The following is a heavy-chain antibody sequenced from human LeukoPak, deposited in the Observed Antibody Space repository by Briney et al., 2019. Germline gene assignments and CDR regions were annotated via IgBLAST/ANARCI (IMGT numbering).Heavy chain of an antibody. CDR2: IKSKTDGGTT. D-gene: IGHD2-15*01. Sequence: GGSLRLSCAASGFTFSNAWMSWVRQAPGKGLEWVGRIKSKTDGGTTDYAAPVKGRFTISRDDSKNTLYLQMNSLRAEDTAVYYCAKSVVVAATLDYWGQGTLVTVSS. CDR1: GFTFSNAW. J-gene: IGHJ4*02. CDR3: AKSVVVAATLDY. V-gene: IGHV3-15*01.